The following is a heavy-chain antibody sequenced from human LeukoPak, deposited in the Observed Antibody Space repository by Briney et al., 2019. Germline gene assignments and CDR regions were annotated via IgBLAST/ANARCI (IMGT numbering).Heavy chain of an antibody. J-gene: IGHJ4*02. CDR1: GFTFSSYG. V-gene: IGHV3-30*18. D-gene: IGHD3-22*01. CDR3: AKASPDYYDSSGYYADY. Sequence: GGSLRLSCAASGFTFSSYGMHWVRQAPGKGLEWVAVISYDGSNKYYADSVKGRFTISRDNSKNTLYLQMNSLRAEDTAVYYCAKASPDYYDSSGYYADYWGQGTLDTVSS. CDR2: ISYDGSNK.